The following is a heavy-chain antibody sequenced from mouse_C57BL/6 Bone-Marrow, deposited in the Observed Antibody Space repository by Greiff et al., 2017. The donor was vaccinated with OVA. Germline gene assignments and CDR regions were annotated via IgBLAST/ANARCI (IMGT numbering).Heavy chain of an antibody. CDR3: ARAGSDGYDY. Sequence: QVQLQQPGAELVKPGASVKLSCKASGYTFTSYWMQWVKQRPGQGLEWIGEIDPSDSYTNYNQKFKGKATLTVDTSSSTAYMQLSSLTSEDSAVYYCARAGSDGYDYWGQGTTLTVSS. CDR2: IDPSDSYT. D-gene: IGHD2-3*01. V-gene: IGHV1-50*01. CDR1: GYTFTSYW. J-gene: IGHJ2*01.